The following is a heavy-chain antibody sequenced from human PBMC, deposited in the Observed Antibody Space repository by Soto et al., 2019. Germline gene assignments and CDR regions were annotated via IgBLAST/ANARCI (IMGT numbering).Heavy chain of an antibody. CDR3: ARDFGRGEMATIRDFDY. V-gene: IGHV1-18*01. Sequence: VASVKVSCKASGYTFTSYDISWVRQAPGQGLEWMGWISAYNGNTNYAQKLQGRVTMTTDTSTRTAYMELRSLRSDDTAVYYCARDFGRGEMATIRDFDYWGQGTLVTVSS. CDR2: ISAYNGNT. J-gene: IGHJ4*02. D-gene: IGHD5-12*01. CDR1: GYTFTSYD.